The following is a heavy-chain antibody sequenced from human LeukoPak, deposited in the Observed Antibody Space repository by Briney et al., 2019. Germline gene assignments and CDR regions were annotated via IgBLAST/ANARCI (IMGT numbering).Heavy chain of an antibody. Sequence: SETLSLTCSVSSGSITGYYWSWIRQPPGEGLEWIGTNYYSGGTNYNPSLKSRVTISVGTSKSQFSLKLNSVTAADTAVYYCARGGGLSYYFDYWGQGILVTVSS. V-gene: IGHV4-59*01. J-gene: IGHJ4*02. CDR1: SGSITGYY. CDR2: NYYSGGT. D-gene: IGHD2-15*01. CDR3: ARGGGLSYYFDY.